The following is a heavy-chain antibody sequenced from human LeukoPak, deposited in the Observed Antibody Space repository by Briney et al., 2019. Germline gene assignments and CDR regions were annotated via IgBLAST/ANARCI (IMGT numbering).Heavy chain of an antibody. CDR1: GGSISSGSYS. Sequence: SETLSLTCTVSGGSISSGSYSWSWIRQPPGKGLEWIGYIYYSGSTYYNPSLKSRLTISVDTSKNQFSLRLNSVTAADTAVYYCAKVFCGGDCHVDFWGRGTLVTVSS. J-gene: IGHJ4*02. V-gene: IGHV4-30-2*01. CDR2: IYYSGST. D-gene: IGHD2-21*02. CDR3: AKVFCGGDCHVDF.